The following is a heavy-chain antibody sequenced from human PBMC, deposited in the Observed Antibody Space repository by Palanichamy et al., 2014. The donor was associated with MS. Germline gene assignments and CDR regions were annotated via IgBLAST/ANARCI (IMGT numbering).Heavy chain of an antibody. CDR1: GGSFSGYY. Sequence: VQLQQWGAGLLKPSETLSLTCAVYGGSFSGYYWSWIRQPPGKGLEWIGEINHSGSTNYNPSLKSRVTISVDTSKNQFSLKLSSVTAADTAVYYCARADLYYYGSGTYRLFDYWGQGTLVTVSS. J-gene: IGHJ4*02. D-gene: IGHD3-10*01. CDR2: INHSGST. CDR3: ARADLYYYGSGTYRLFDY. V-gene: IGHV4-34*01.